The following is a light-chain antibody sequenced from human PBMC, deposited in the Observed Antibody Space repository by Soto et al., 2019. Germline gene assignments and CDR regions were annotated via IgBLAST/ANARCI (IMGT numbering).Light chain of an antibody. Sequence: DVQLTQSPSTLSASVGDRVAITCQASQTIVNYLNWFQHRPGKAPQLLISDASHLEPGVPSRFSGQRSGTDFTLIINNLQPEDFATYYCQQYEELPLTFGGGTRV. CDR3: QQYEELPLT. CDR2: DAS. CDR1: QTIVNY. V-gene: IGKV1-33*01. J-gene: IGKJ4*01.